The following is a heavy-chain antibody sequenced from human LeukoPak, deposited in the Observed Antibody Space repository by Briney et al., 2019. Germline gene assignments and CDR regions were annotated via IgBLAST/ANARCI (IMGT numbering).Heavy chain of an antibody. V-gene: IGHV3-74*01. CDR1: GFTFNIYW. J-gene: IGHJ4*02. CDR3: ARDNPDSNLDY. Sequence: QTGGSLRLSCAASGFTFNIYWMSWVRQAPGKGLVWVSRINTDGSSTSYADSVKGRFTISRDNAKNTLYLQMNSLRAEDTAVYYCARDNPDSNLDYWGQGTLVTVSS. D-gene: IGHD1-14*01. CDR2: INTDGSST.